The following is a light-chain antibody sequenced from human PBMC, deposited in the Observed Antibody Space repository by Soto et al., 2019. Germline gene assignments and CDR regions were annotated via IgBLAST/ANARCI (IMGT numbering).Light chain of an antibody. CDR3: TQSYRTPHT. J-gene: IGKJ1*01. CDR2: TAS. Sequence: DIHMTHSPSSLSASVGDRVTITCRASQSISSYLNWYQLKPGKAPKLLIYTASSLQSGAPSRFSGSGSGKDFTLTISSLQPEDFATYYCTQSYRTPHTFGQGTKVEIX. V-gene: IGKV1-39*01. CDR1: QSISSY.